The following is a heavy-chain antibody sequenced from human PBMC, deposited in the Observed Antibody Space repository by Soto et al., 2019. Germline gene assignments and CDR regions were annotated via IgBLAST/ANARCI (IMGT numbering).Heavy chain of an antibody. CDR2: IYYSGST. J-gene: IGHJ4*02. CDR1: GGSISSYY. CDR3: ARKEYGGELLPHFDY. Sequence: QVQLQESGPGLVKPSETLPLTCTVSGGSISSYYWSWIRQPPGKGLEWIGYIYYSGSTNYNPSLKSRVTISVDTSKNQFSLKLSSVTAADTAVYYCARKEYGGELLPHFDYWGQGTLVTVSS. V-gene: IGHV4-59*01. D-gene: IGHD1-26*01.